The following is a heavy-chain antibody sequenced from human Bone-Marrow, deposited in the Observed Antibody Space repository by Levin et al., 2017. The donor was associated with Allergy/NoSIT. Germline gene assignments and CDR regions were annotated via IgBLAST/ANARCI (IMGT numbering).Heavy chain of an antibody. CDR2: IYHSGST. D-gene: IGHD5-18*01. CDR1: GGSISSSNW. Sequence: SETLSLTCAVSGGSISSSNWWSWVRQPPGKGLEWIGEIYHSGSTNYNPSLKSRVTISVDKSKNQFSLKLSSVTAADTAVYYCARVSRVRGYSYANYYYGMDVWGQGTTVTVSS. V-gene: IGHV4-4*02. J-gene: IGHJ6*02. CDR3: ARVSRVRGYSYANYYYGMDV.